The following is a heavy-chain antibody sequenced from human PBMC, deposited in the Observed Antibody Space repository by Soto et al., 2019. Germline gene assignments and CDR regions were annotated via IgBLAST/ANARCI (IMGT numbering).Heavy chain of an antibody. CDR2: ISGSGGST. CDR1: GFTFSSYA. J-gene: IGHJ4*02. CDR3: AKIGVADYYFDY. V-gene: IGHV3-23*01. D-gene: IGHD3-3*01. Sequence: EVQLLESGGGLVQPGGSLRLSCAASGFTFSSYAMSWVRQAPGKGLEWVSAISGSGGSTYYADSVKGRFTSSRDNSKNTLYLQMTSLRAEDTAVYYCAKIGVADYYFDYWGQGTLVTVSS.